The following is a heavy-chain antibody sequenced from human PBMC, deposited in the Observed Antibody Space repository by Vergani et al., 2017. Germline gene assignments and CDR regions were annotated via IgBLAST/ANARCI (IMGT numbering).Heavy chain of an antibody. CDR1: GITFWKFG. Sequence: EVDLVESGGGLAQHGGSLRLSCEASGITFWKFGMHWVRQGPGKGLEWVSGISWNSGAVDYADSVRGRFTISRDNAKNSLFLEMNSLRFEDTAVYFCTKGSVYYHDSAGHGYDPYTGFDLWGQGTLVTVSS. V-gene: IGHV3-9*01. D-gene: IGHD5-12*01. CDR3: TKGSVYYHDSAGHGYDPYTGFDL. J-gene: IGHJ3*01. CDR2: ISWNSGAV.